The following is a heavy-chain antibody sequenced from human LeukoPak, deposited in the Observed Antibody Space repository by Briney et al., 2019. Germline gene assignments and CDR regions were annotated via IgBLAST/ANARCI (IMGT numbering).Heavy chain of an antibody. J-gene: IGHJ3*02. V-gene: IGHV4-59*01. CDR2: IYYSGST. CDR3: ARAGRALVDAFDI. CDR1: GGSISSYY. Sequence: SETLSLTCTVSGGSISSYYWSWIRQPPGKGLEWIGYIYYSGSTNYNPSLKSRVTISVDTSKNQFSLKLSSVTAADTAVHYCARAGRALVDAFDIWGQGTMVTVSS.